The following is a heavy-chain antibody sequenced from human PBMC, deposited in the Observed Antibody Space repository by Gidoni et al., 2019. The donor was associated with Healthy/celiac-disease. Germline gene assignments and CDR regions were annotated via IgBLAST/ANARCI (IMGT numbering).Heavy chain of an antibody. V-gene: IGHV3-74*01. Sequence: EVQLVESGGGLVQPGGSLRLSCAASGFTFSSYWMHGVRQAPGKGLAWVSLINSDGSSTSYADSVKGRFTISRDNAKNTLYLQMNSLRAEDTAVYYCARDPSYSSGWYDGMDVWGQGTTVTVSS. CDR3: ARDPSYSSGWYDGMDV. D-gene: IGHD6-19*01. J-gene: IGHJ6*02. CDR1: GFTFSSYW. CDR2: INSDGSST.